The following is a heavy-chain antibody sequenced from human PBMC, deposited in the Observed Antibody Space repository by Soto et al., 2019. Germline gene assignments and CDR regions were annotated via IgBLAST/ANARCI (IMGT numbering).Heavy chain of an antibody. V-gene: IGHV1-18*01. D-gene: IGHD3-10*01. CDR2: ISPYNGNT. Sequence: ASVKVSCKASGYKFTSYAISWVRQAPGQGLEWMGWISPYNGNTDSAQRLQGRVTMTTDTSTSTAYMELRSLTSDDTAMYYCARAWASFEIESGWFDPWGQGTPVTVSS. CDR3: ARAWASFEIESGWFDP. CDR1: GYKFTSYA. J-gene: IGHJ5*02.